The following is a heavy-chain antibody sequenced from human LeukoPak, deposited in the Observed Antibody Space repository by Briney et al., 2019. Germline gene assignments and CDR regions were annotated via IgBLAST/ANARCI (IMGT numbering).Heavy chain of an antibody. V-gene: IGHV1-18*01. Sequence: GASVKVSCKTSGYTFTNYGVTCVRQAPGEGLEWMGWISAYNGHTKYAQRLQGRVTMTTDTSTSTAYMELRSLRSDDTAVYYCARGFPPRRSYDSSGYYSYNFDYWGQGTLVTVSS. CDR3: ARGFPPRRSYDSSGYYSYNFDY. CDR1: GYTFTNYG. J-gene: IGHJ4*02. D-gene: IGHD3-22*01. CDR2: ISAYNGHT.